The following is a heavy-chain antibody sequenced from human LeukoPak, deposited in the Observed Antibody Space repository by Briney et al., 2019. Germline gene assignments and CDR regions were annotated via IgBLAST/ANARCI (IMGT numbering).Heavy chain of an antibody. Sequence: ASVKVSCKASGGTFSSYAINWVRQATGQGLEWMGWMNPNSGNTGYAQKFQGRVTMTRNTSISTAYMELSSLRSEDTAVYYCARIITGTTSYYYGMDVWGQGTTVTVSS. CDR1: GGTFSSYA. CDR2: MNPNSGNT. V-gene: IGHV1-8*02. J-gene: IGHJ6*02. D-gene: IGHD1-20*01. CDR3: ARIITGTTSYYYGMDV.